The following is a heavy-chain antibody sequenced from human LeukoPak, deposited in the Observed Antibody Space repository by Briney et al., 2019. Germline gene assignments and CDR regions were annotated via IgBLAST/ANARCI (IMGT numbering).Heavy chain of an antibody. CDR1: GYTFTSYG. CDR3: SSGGGAQQLEGH. D-gene: IGHD6-13*01. V-gene: IGHV1-18*01. Sequence: ASVKVSCKASGYTFTSYGISWVRQAPGQGLEWVGWISPYDGNTNYAQNLQGRVTMTTDTSTSTAYMALRSLRSDETAFYYCSSGGGAQQLEGHWGQGTLVTVSS. J-gene: IGHJ4*02. CDR2: ISPYDGNT.